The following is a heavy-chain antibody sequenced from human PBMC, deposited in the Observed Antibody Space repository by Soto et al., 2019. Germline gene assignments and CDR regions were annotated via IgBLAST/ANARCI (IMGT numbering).Heavy chain of an antibody. Sequence: EVQLVESGGGLVQPGGSLRLSCAASGFTVSTKYMSWVRQAPGKGLEWVSVIYSGGSTFYEDSVRGRFTISRDNSKNTVNLQMNSLRAEDTAVYYCARDPWAADYWGQGTLVTVSS. V-gene: IGHV3-66*01. CDR2: IYSGGST. D-gene: IGHD3-16*01. J-gene: IGHJ4*02. CDR3: ARDPWAADY. CDR1: GFTVSTKY.